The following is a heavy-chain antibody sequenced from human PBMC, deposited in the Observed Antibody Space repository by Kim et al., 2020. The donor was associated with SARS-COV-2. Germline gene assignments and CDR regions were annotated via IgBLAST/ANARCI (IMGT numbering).Heavy chain of an antibody. D-gene: IGHD3-10*01. CDR1: GGSFSGYY. CDR3: ARGRNAYYGSVKKPFDY. Sequence: SETLSLTCAVYGGSFSGYYWSWIRQPPGKGLEWIGEINHSGSTNYNPSLKSRVTISVDTSKNQFSLKLSSVTAADTAVYYCARGRNAYYGSVKKPFDYWGQGTLVTVSS. V-gene: IGHV4-34*01. J-gene: IGHJ4*02. CDR2: INHSGST.